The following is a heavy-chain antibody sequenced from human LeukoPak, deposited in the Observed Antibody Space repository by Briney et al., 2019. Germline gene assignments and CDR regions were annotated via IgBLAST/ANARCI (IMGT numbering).Heavy chain of an antibody. J-gene: IGHJ4*02. CDR3: ARDGASEYQLLLDY. D-gene: IGHD2-2*01. CDR2: INPNSGGT. Sequence: GASVKVSCKASGYTFTGYYMHLGRQAPGQGLEWMGGINPNSGGTHYAQKVQGRVTMTSDTSISTAYMELSRLRSDDTALYYCARDGASEYQLLLDYWGQGTLVTVSS. V-gene: IGHV1-2*02. CDR1: GYTFTGYY.